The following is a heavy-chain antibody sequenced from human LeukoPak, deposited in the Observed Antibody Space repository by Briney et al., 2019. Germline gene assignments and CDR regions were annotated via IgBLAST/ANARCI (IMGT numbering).Heavy chain of an antibody. CDR2: ISYDGSNK. V-gene: IGHV3-30-3*01. CDR1: GFTFSNYA. CDR3: ARDPGGPGGYELGGCDY. J-gene: IGHJ4*02. D-gene: IGHD5-12*01. Sequence: PGGSLRLSCAASGFTFSNYAMNWVRQAPGKGLEWVAVISYDGSNKYYADSVKGRFTISRDNSKNTLYLQMNSLRAEDTAVFYCARDPGGPGGYELGGCDYWGQGTLVTVSS.